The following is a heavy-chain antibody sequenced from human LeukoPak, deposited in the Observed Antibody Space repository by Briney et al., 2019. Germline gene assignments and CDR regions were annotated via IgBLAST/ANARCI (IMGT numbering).Heavy chain of an antibody. Sequence: SETLSLTCAVSGYSIISGYYWGWIRQPPGKGLEWIGSIYHSGSTYYNPSLKSRVTISVDTSKNQFSLKLSSVTAADTAVYYCARGIPPRGGHFDYWGQSPVVTLSS. CDR3: ARGIPPRGGHFDY. J-gene: IGHJ4*02. D-gene: IGHD3-16*01. CDR1: GYSIISGYY. V-gene: IGHV4-38-2*01. CDR2: IYHSGST.